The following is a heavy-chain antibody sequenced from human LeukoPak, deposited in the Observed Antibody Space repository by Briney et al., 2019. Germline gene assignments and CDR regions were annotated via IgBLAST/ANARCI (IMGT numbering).Heavy chain of an antibody. CDR2: IRSKTNNYAT. J-gene: IGHJ3*02. V-gene: IGHV3-73*01. D-gene: IGHD3-22*01. CDR3: TRHNYDRSGYGAFDI. Sequence: PGGSLRLSCAASGFTFSGSDIHWVRQASGKGLEWVGHIRSKTNNYATADAASVKGRFTFSRDGSKNTAYIQMNSLKTEDTAVYYCTRHNYDRSGYGAFDIWGQGTMVTVSS. CDR1: GFTFSGSD.